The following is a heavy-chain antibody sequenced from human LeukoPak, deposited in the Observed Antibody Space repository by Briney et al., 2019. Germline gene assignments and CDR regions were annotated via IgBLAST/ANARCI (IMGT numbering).Heavy chain of an antibody. D-gene: IGHD2-8*01. V-gene: IGHV3-30*04. CDR3: ANDRCSNGIGCYYYYMDV. J-gene: IGHJ6*03. Sequence: GGSLRLSCAASGFTFSSYAMHWVRQAPGKGLEWVAVISYDGSNKYYADSVKGRFTISRDNSKNTLYLQMNSLRAEDTAVYYCANDRCSNGIGCYYYYMDVWGKGTTVTISS. CDR2: ISYDGSNK. CDR1: GFTFSSYA.